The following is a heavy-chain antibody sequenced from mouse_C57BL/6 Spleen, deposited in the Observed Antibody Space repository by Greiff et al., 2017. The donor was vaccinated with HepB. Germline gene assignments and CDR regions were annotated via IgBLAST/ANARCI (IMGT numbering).Heavy chain of an antibody. V-gene: IGHV5-6*01. J-gene: IGHJ1*03. CDR1: GFTFSSYG. Sequence: EVKLVESGGDLVKPGGSLKLSCAASGFTFSSYGMSWVRQTPDKRLEWVATISSGGSYTYYPDSVKGRFTISRDNAKNTLYLQMSSLKSEDTAMYYCARQGTVVATGYFDVWGTGTTVTVSS. CDR2: ISSGGSYT. D-gene: IGHD1-1*01. CDR3: ARQGTVVATGYFDV.